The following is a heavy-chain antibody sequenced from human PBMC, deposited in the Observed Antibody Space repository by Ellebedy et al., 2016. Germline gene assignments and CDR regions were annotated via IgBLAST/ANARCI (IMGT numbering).Heavy chain of an antibody. CDR1: GLTFNLYA. Sequence: GESLKISCVVSGLTFNLYAMSWVRQAPGKGLEWVSSITRYGAASHYADSVRGRFTISRDDSKKTLYLQMDRLRADDTAMYFCAKDPDGDYVPFDYWGQGTLVTVSS. CDR2: ITRYGAAS. V-gene: IGHV3-23*01. D-gene: IGHD3-10*02. CDR3: AKDPDGDYVPFDY. J-gene: IGHJ4*02.